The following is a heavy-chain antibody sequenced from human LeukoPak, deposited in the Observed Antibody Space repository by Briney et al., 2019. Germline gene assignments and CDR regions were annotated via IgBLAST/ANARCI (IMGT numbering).Heavy chain of an antibody. J-gene: IGHJ4*02. Sequence: GGSLRLSCVVSGFTVDNTYMTWVRQAPGKGLEWVASIYNIGSTFYADFVRGRFIVSRDNSQNTLFLQMNSLRPEDTAVYYCAREISADWLDYWGQGTPVTVSS. CDR2: IYNIGST. D-gene: IGHD3-3*01. V-gene: IGHV3-66*01. CDR1: GFTVDNTY. CDR3: AREISADWLDY.